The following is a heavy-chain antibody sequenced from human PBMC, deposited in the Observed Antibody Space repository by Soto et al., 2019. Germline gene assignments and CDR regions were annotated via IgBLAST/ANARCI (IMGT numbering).Heavy chain of an antibody. CDR1: GFTFSGYA. CDR3: AKDAGDQGYFQN. D-gene: IGHD2-21*02. J-gene: IGHJ1*01. Sequence: QLVESGGGVVQPGRSLRLSCAASGFTFSGYAMHWVRQAPGKRLEWVATISYNGNDKYYVDSEKGRFTISRDNSKNTLFLQMSSLTPEDTAVYYCAKDAGDQGYFQNWGQGTLVIVSS. V-gene: IGHV3-30*18. CDR2: ISYNGNDK.